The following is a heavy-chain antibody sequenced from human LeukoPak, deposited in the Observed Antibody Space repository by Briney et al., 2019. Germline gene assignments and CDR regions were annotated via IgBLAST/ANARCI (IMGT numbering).Heavy chain of an antibody. V-gene: IGHV3-21*06. CDR2: ISGSSSYI. Sequence: GGSLRLSCAASVFTFSSYAMNWVRQAPGKGLEWVSYISGSSSYIYYADSVKGRFTISRDNANNPLHLQMNSLRAEDTAVYYCARSQGTMTSPFDYWGQGTLVTVSS. CDR1: VFTFSSYA. D-gene: IGHD3-22*01. CDR3: ARSQGTMTSPFDY. J-gene: IGHJ4*02.